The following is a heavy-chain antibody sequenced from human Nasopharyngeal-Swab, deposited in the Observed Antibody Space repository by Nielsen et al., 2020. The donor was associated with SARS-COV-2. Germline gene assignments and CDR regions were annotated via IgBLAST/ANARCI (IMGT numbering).Heavy chain of an antibody. CDR1: EFTMSRNG. J-gene: IGHJ4*02. Sequence: CAASEFTMSRNGMHWVRQAPGKGLEWVAYISSSSSTSYYADSVKGRFTISRDNPKNSLYLQMNSLRDEDTALYYCARDVAIVGATLENWGQGTLVTVSS. D-gene: IGHD1-26*01. CDR3: ARDVAIVGATLEN. V-gene: IGHV3-48*02. CDR2: ISSSSSTS.